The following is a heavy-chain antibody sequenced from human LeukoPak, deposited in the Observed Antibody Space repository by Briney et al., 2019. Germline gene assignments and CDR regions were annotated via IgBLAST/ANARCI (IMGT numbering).Heavy chain of an antibody. V-gene: IGHV3-48*02. CDR2: ISSSSSTI. D-gene: IGHD1-20*01. J-gene: IGHJ4*02. Sequence: GGALRLSCAASGFTFSSYSMNWVRQAPGKGLEWVSYISSSSSTIYYAASVKGRFTISRDNAKNSLYLQMNSLRDEDTAVYCCARDGPYNCIRSEYYFDYWGQGTLVTVSS. CDR3: ARDGPYNCIRSEYYFDY. CDR1: GFTFSSYS.